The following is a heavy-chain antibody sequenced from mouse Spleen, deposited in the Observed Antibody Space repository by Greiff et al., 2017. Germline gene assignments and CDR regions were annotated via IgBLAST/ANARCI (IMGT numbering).Heavy chain of an antibody. CDR1: GFTFSSYA. V-gene: IGHV5-9-1*02. Sequence: EVKLQESGEGLVKPGGSLKLSCAASGFTFSSYAMSWVRQTPEKRLEWVAYISSGGDYIYYADTVKGRFTISRDNARNTLYLQMSSLKSEDTAMYYCTRDRANYAMDYWGQGTSVTVSS. D-gene: IGHD1-1*01. CDR3: TRDRANYAMDY. CDR2: ISSGGDYI. J-gene: IGHJ4*01.